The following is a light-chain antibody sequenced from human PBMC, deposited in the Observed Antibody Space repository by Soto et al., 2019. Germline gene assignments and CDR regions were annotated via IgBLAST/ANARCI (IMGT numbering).Light chain of an antibody. J-gene: IGLJ1*01. CDR3: CSYTGNKVFL. CDR2: DVS. CDR1: TIGAHSF. V-gene: IGLV2-11*01. Sequence: QSVLTQPRSLSGSPGQSVTIACTGPTIGAHSFVSWYQDRPDKVPKLLIYDVSQRPSGIPDRFSGSRSANTASLTISGLQADDAAAYYCCSYTGNKVFLFGTGTKVTVL.